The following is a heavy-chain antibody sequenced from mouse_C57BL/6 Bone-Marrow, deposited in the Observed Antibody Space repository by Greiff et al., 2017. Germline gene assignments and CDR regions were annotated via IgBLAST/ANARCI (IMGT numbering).Heavy chain of an antibody. CDR2: IDPETGGT. CDR1: GYTFTDYE. V-gene: IGHV1-15*01. CDR3: TRPYDGYYWNYFDY. Sequence: QVQLQQSGAELVRPGASVTLSCKASGYTFTDYEMHWVKQTPVHGLEWIGAIDPETGGTAYNQKFKGKAILTAEKSSSTAYMALRSLTSEDSAVYYCTRPYDGYYWNYFDYWGQGTTLTVSS. D-gene: IGHD2-3*01. J-gene: IGHJ2*01.